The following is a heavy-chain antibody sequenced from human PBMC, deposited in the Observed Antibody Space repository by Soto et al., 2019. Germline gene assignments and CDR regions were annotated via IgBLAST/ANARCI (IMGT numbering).Heavy chain of an antibody. Sequence: SVKVSCKASGGTFSSYAISWVRQAPGQGLEWMGGIIPIFGTANYAQKFQGRVTITADESTSTAYMELSSLRSEDTAVYYCARDGPYDSSGYYYAADAFDIWGQGTMVTVSS. J-gene: IGHJ3*02. CDR1: GGTFSSYA. D-gene: IGHD3-22*01. V-gene: IGHV1-69*13. CDR3: ARDGPYDSSGYYYAADAFDI. CDR2: IIPIFGTA.